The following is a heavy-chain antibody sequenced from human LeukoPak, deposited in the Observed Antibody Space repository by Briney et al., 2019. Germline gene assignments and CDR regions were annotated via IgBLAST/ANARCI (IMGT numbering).Heavy chain of an antibody. CDR3: ARHTTVGGSLRFDY. J-gene: IGHJ4*02. Sequence: GESLKISCKGSGYGFSSYWIGWVRQMPGKGLEYMGIICPGDSDTRYSQSFQGRVTISADKSITTAYLQWSSLKASDTAMYYCARHTTVGGSLRFDYWGQGTLVTVSS. D-gene: IGHD4-23*01. V-gene: IGHV5-51*01. CDR2: ICPGDSDT. CDR1: GYGFSSYW.